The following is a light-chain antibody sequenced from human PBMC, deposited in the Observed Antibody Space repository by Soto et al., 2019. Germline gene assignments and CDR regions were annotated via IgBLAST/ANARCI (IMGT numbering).Light chain of an antibody. Sequence: EIVMTQSPVTLSVSPGERATLSCRASQSVSSNLAWYQQKPGQAPRFLIYGASTRATGVPARFSGSGSGTEFTLTISSLQSEDFAVYYCQHYNNWPPWTFGQGTKVEIK. CDR1: QSVSSN. J-gene: IGKJ1*01. V-gene: IGKV3-15*01. CDR3: QHYNNWPPWT. CDR2: GAS.